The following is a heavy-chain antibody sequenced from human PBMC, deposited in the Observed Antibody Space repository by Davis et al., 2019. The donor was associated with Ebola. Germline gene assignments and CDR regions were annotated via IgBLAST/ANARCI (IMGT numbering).Heavy chain of an antibody. J-gene: IGHJ4*02. CDR2: IYWEDDK. Sequence: SGPTLVLPTHPLTLTCTFSGVSLRTRGVVVGWIRPPPGKALEWLALIYWEDDKRYSPSLKSRLTITKDTSKNQVVLTMTNMDPVDTATYYCVHNFYYWGQGTLVTVSS. CDR1: GVSLRTRGVV. V-gene: IGHV2-5*02. CDR3: VHNFYY.